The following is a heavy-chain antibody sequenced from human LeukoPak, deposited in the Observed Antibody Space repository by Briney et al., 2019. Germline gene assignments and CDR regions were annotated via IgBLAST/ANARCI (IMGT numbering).Heavy chain of an antibody. Sequence: SETLSLTCTVSGGSISSYYWSWIRQPPGKGPEWIGYIYYSGSTNYNPSLKSRVTISVDTSKNQFSLKLSSVTAADTAVYYCARRRSSGWTFDYWGQGTLVTVSS. CDR1: GGSISSYY. V-gene: IGHV4-59*08. CDR2: IYYSGST. D-gene: IGHD6-19*01. CDR3: ARRRSSGWTFDY. J-gene: IGHJ4*02.